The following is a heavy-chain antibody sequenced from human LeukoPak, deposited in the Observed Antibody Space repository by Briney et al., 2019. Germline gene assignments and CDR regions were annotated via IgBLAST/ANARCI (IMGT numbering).Heavy chain of an antibody. CDR3: ARRNILTEGEAFDI. CDR2: IYNSRST. CDR1: GGSISSYY. J-gene: IGHJ3*02. Sequence: SETLSLTCTVSGGSISSYYWTWIRQPPGKGLEWIGYIYNSRSTNYNPSLKSRVTISVDTSKNQFSLELNSVTAADTAVYYCARRNILTEGEAFDIWGQGTMLTVSS. D-gene: IGHD3-9*01. V-gene: IGHV4-59*08.